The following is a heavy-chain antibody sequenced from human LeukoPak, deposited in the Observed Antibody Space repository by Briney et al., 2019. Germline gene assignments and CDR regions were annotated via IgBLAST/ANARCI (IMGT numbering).Heavy chain of an antibody. CDR1: GFTFSSYE. CDR3: AREDYGSGSPPRGMDV. CDR2: ISSSGTTI. D-gene: IGHD3-10*01. V-gene: IGHV3-48*03. J-gene: IGHJ6*02. Sequence: RGSLRLSCAASGFTFSSYEMNWVRQAPGKGLEWVLYISSSGTTIYYADSVKGRFTISRDNAKNSLYLQMNSLRAEDTAVYYCAREDYGSGSPPRGMDVWGQGTTVTVSS.